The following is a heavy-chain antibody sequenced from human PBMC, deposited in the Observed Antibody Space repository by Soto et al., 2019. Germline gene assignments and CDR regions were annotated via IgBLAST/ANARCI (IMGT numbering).Heavy chain of an antibody. J-gene: IGHJ4*02. CDR3: AKVLFGFTYGKFDY. D-gene: IGHD3-3*01. CDR2: ISDDGHDT. Sequence: EVPRLESGGGLVQPGGSLRLSCAAFGFTFNNFAMSWVRQAPGKGLEWVSGISDDGHDTFYADSVKGRFTISRDNSKNTLYLQMNSLRAEDTAVYYCAKVLFGFTYGKFDYWGQGTLGTVSS. CDR1: GFTFNNFA. V-gene: IGHV3-23*01.